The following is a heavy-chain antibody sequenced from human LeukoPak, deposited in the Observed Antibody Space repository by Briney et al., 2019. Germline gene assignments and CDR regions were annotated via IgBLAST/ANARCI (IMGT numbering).Heavy chain of an antibody. J-gene: IGHJ3*02. D-gene: IGHD3-22*01. Sequence: GGSLRLSCAASGFTFSTYGMHWARQAPGKGLEWVAVISYDGSNKYYVDSVKGRFTISRDNSKNTLYLQMNSLSAEDTAVYYCAKAQRYSWHYDSSGIDGFDIWGQGTMVTVSS. V-gene: IGHV3-30*18. CDR2: ISYDGSNK. CDR1: GFTFSTYG. CDR3: AKAQRYSWHYDSSGIDGFDI.